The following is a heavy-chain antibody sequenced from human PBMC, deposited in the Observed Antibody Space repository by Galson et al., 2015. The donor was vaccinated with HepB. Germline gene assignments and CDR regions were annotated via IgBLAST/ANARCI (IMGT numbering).Heavy chain of an antibody. CDR1: GGSISGDYYF. CDR3: AREIIAAVDSDAFDI. J-gene: IGHJ3*02. D-gene: IGHD6-13*01. Sequence: PLSLTCTVSGGSISGDYYFWSWVRQHPGEGLEWIGYIYYSGSAHYNPSLKSRVTISVDTSENQFSLKLSSVTAADTAIYYCAREIIAAVDSDAFDIWGQGTMVTVSS. CDR2: IYYSGSA. V-gene: IGHV4-31*03.